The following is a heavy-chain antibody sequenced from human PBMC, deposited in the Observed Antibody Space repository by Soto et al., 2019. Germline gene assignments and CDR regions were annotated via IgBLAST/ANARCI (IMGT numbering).Heavy chain of an antibody. V-gene: IGHV3-48*03. D-gene: IGHD3-3*01. J-gene: IGHJ4*02. CDR3: ARCMKIFGVVTPT. CDR1: GFTFSSYE. Sequence: LRLSCAASGFTFSSYEMNWVRQAPGKGLEWVSYISSSGSTIYYADSVKGRFTSSRDNAKNSLYLQMNSLRAEDTAVYYCARCMKIFGVVTPTWGQGTLVTVSS. CDR2: ISSSGSTI.